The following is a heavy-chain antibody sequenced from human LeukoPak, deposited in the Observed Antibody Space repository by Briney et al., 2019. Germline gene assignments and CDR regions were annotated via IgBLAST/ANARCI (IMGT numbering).Heavy chain of an antibody. CDR2: ITPSGGST. CDR3: ARGPPIRGYRYGYDTGYYYSYSMDV. CDR1: GYTFTSYY. Sequence: ASVKVSCKASGYTFTSYYMHWVRQAPGQGLEWMGIITPSGGSTTYAQRFQGRLTMTRDMSTSTVYMELSSLRSEDTAVYYCARGPPIRGYRYGYDTGYYYSYSMDVWGKGTTVTISS. V-gene: IGHV1-46*01. J-gene: IGHJ6*03. D-gene: IGHD5-18*01.